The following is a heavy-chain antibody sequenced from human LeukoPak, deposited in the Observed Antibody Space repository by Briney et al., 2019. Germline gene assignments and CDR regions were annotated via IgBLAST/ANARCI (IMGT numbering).Heavy chain of an antibody. J-gene: IGHJ4*02. V-gene: IGHV4-38-2*02. CDR2: IYHSGST. CDR1: GYSISSGYY. Sequence: SETLSLTCTVSGYSISSGYYWGWIRQPPGKGLEWIGSIYHSGSTYYNPSLKSRVTISVDTSKNQFSLKLSSVTAADTAVYYCARVSIGVYYYGSGSHEGYFDYWGQGTLVTVSS. CDR3: ARVSIGVYYYGSGSHEGYFDY. D-gene: IGHD3-10*01.